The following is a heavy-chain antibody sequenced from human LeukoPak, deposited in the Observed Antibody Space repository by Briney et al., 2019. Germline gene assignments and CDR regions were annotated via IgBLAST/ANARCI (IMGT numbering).Heavy chain of an antibody. D-gene: IGHD3-9*01. CDR2: ISSSSSYI. CDR3: ARDDDILTGYPFDY. J-gene: IGHJ4*02. CDR1: GFTFSSHS. Sequence: GGSLRLSCAASGFTFSSHSMNWVRQAPGKGLEWVSSISSSSSYIYYADSVKGRFTITRDNAKNSLYLQMNSLRAEDTAVYYCARDDDILTGYPFDYWGQGTLVTVSS. V-gene: IGHV3-21*01.